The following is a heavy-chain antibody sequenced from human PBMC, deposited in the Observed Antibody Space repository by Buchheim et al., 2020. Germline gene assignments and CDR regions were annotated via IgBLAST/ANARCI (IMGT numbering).Heavy chain of an antibody. D-gene: IGHD2-21*01. CDR1: GFTFSDYN. Sequence: EVQLVESGGGLVKPGGSLRLSCAASGFTFSDYNMNWVRQAPGKGLEWVSSISRSSSFIYYADSVKGRFTISRDNAKNSLYLQMSRLRVEDTAIFYCARDSRGVLPGGGVVVVSPWDSWGQGTL. CDR2: ISRSSSFI. V-gene: IGHV3-21*01. CDR3: ARDSRGVLPGGGVVVVSPWDS. J-gene: IGHJ4*02.